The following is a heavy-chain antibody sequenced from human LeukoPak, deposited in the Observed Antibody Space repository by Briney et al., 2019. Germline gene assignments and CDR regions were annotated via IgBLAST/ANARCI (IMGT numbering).Heavy chain of an antibody. V-gene: IGHV4-34*01. CDR3: ARNIVGPRQVDY. CDR1: GGSFSGYY. Sequence: SETLSLTCAVYGGSFSGYYWSWIRQPPGKGLEWIGEINHSGSTNYNPSLKSRVTISVDTSKNQFSLKLSSVTAADTAVYYCARNIVGPRQVDYWGQGTLVTVSS. J-gene: IGHJ4*02. D-gene: IGHD1-26*01. CDR2: INHSGST.